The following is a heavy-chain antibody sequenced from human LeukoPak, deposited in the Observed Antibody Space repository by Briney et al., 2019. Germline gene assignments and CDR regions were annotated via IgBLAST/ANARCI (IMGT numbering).Heavy chain of an antibody. D-gene: IGHD2-8*01. CDR3: AKDRCSNGIGCYYYYMDV. J-gene: IGHJ6*03. V-gene: IGHV3-21*01. CDR1: GFTFSNYN. CDR2: ITSSGTYT. Sequence: GGSLRLSCADSGFTFSNYNMNWVRQAPGKAMERVSSITSSGTYTFYADSVKGRFTISRDNAKNSLYLQMNSLRAEDTAVYYCAKDRCSNGIGCYYYYMDVWGKGTTVTISS.